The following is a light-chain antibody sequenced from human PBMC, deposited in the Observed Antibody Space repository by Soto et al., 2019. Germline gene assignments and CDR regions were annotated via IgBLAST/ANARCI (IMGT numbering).Light chain of an antibody. V-gene: IGKV3-15*01. CDR2: GAS. CDR3: QQYNNWPFT. Sequence: EIAMTHSPAILSVSPGERATLSCRASQSVSSNLAWYQQKPGQAPRLLIYGASTRATGIPARFSGSGSGTEFTLTISSLQSEDFAVYYCQQYNNWPFTFGPGTKVDIK. J-gene: IGKJ3*01. CDR1: QSVSSN.